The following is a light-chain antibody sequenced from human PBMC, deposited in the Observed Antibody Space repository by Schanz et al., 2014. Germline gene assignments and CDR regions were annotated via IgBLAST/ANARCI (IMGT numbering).Light chain of an antibody. V-gene: IGLV2-14*02. CDR1: TSDIGSYDF. CDR3: SSYTSSSTVV. J-gene: IGLJ2*01. Sequence: QSALTQPASVSGAPGQSITISCTGTTSDIGSYDFVSWYRQHPGEAPKLMIYEGSKRPSGVSNRFSASKSGNTASLTISGLQAEDEADYYCSSYTSSSTVVFGGGTKLTVL. CDR2: EGS.